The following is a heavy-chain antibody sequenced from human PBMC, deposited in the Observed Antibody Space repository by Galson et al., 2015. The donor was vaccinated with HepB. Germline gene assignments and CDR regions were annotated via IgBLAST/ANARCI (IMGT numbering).Heavy chain of an antibody. D-gene: IGHD3-22*01. Sequence: SLRLSCAASGFTFSSYGMHWVRQAPGKGLEWVAVIYYDGSKKYYADSVKGRFTISRDNSKNTLYLQMNSLRVEDTAVYYCARDKSPLGYYYGMDVWGQGTTVSVSS. J-gene: IGHJ6*02. CDR2: IYYDGSKK. V-gene: IGHV3-33*08. CDR3: ARDKSPLGYYYGMDV. CDR1: GFTFSSYG.